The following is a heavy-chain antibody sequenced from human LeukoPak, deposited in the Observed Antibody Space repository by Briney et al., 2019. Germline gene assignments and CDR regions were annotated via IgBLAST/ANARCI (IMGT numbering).Heavy chain of an antibody. CDR2: IYYSGST. CDR3: AREGLRLGELSRDAFDI. D-gene: IGHD3-16*02. CDR1: GGSISSYY. J-gene: IGHJ3*02. V-gene: IGHV4-59*01. Sequence: SETLSLTCTVSGGSISSYYWSWIRQPPGKGLEWIGYIYYSGSTNYNPSLKSRVTIPVDTSKNQFSLKLSSVTAADTAVYYCAREGLRLGELSRDAFDIWGQGTMVTVSS.